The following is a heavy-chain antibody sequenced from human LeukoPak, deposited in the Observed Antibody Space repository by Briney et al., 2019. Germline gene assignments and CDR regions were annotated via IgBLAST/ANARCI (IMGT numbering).Heavy chain of an antibody. Sequence: GASVKVSCKASGYTITGYYMHWVRQAPGQGLEWMGWINPNSGGTNYAQKFQGRVTMTRDTSISTAYMELSRLRSDDTAVYYCAREGTDYYDSSGCLDYWGQGTLVTVSS. CDR3: AREGTDYYDSSGCLDY. CDR1: GYTITGYY. D-gene: IGHD3-22*01. V-gene: IGHV1-2*02. CDR2: INPNSGGT. J-gene: IGHJ4*02.